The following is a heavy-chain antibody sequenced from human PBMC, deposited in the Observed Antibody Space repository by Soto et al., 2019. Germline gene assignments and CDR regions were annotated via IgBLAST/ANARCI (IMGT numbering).Heavy chain of an antibody. J-gene: IGHJ5*02. CDR2: INPNSGGT. V-gene: IGHV1-2*02. CDR3: ARDRGGYNWTEGGFDP. Sequence: QVQLVQSGAEVKKPGASVKVSCKASGYTFTGYYMHWVRQAPGQGLEWMGWINPNSGGTNYAQKFQGRVTMTRDTSISTAYMELSRLRSDDTAVYYCARDRGGYNWTEGGFDPWGQGTLVTVSS. CDR1: GYTFTGYY. D-gene: IGHD1-20*01.